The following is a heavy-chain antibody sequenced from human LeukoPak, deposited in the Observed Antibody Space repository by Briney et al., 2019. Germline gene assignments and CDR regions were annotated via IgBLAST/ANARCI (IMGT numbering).Heavy chain of an antibody. CDR1: GGSISSSSYY. J-gene: IGHJ6*03. Sequence: SETLSLTCTVSGGSISSSSYYWGWIRQPPGKGLEWIGSIYYSGSTYYNPSLKSRVTISVDTSKNQFSLKLSSVTAADTAVYYCARVTWIQLSGNVYYYMDVWGKGTTVTVSS. D-gene: IGHD5-18*01. V-gene: IGHV4-39*07. CDR3: ARVTWIQLSGNVYYYMDV. CDR2: IYYSGST.